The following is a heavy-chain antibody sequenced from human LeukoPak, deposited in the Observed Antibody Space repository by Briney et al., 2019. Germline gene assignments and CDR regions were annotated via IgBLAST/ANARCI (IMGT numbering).Heavy chain of an antibody. J-gene: IGHJ4*02. D-gene: IGHD6-19*01. CDR2: IRYDGSNK. CDR1: GFTFSSYG. V-gene: IGHV3-30*02. CDR3: AKDRSSGWYLYYFDY. Sequence: GGSLRLSCAASGFTFSSYGMHWVRQAPGKELEWVAFIRYDGSNKYYADSVKGRFTISRDNSKNTLYLQMNSLRAEDTAVYYCAKDRSSGWYLYYFDYWGQGTLVTVSS.